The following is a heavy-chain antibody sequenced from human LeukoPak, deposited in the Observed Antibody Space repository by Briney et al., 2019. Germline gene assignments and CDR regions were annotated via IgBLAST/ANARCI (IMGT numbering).Heavy chain of an antibody. V-gene: IGHV3-30*01. CDR2: ISYDGSNK. D-gene: IGHD2-2*01. J-gene: IGHJ4*02. Sequence: GRSLRLSCAASGFTFSSYAMHWVRQAPGKGLEWVAVISYDGSNKYYADSVKGRFTISRDNSKNTLHLQMNSLRAEDTAVYYCARGWSIVVVPAAPLDYWGQGTLVTVSS. CDR1: GFTFSSYA. CDR3: ARGWSIVVVPAAPLDY.